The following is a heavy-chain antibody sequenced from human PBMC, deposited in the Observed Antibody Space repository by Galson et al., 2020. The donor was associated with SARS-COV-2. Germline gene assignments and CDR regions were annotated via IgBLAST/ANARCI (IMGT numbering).Heavy chain of an antibody. Sequence: GGSLTLSCAASGFSFNSYPKSCVRQAPRKGLEWVSSITTNGGDTYYADSVKGRFTISRDKSKNTLYLQMNSLRVADTAIYYCVRGMTTPALWGQGTLVTVSS. J-gene: IGHJ4*02. CDR1: GFSFNSYP. V-gene: IGHV3-23*01. CDR3: VRGMTTPAL. D-gene: IGHD1-1*01. CDR2: ITTNGGDT.